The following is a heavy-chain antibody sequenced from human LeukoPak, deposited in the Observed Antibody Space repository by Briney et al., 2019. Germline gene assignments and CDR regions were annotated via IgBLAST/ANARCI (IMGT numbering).Heavy chain of an antibody. V-gene: IGHV1-69*13. J-gene: IGHJ4*02. CDR1: GGTFSSYA. CDR2: IIPIFGTA. Sequence: GASVKVSCKASGGTFSSYAISWVRQAPGQGLEWMGGIIPIFGTANYAQKFQGRVTITADESTSTAYMELSSLRSEDTAVYYCARDGSNYYDSSGYSFDYWGQGTLVTVSS. D-gene: IGHD3-22*01. CDR3: ARDGSNYYDSSGYSFDY.